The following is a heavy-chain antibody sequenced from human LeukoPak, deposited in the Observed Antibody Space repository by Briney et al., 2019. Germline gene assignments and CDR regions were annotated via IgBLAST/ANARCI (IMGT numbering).Heavy chain of an antibody. D-gene: IGHD6-6*01. CDR1: GGSISSYC. CDR3: ASDRTVAAHLPGYFDY. Sequence: SETLSLTCTVSGGSISSYCWSWIRQPAGKGLEWIGRIYTSGSTNYNPSLKSRVTMSVDTSKNQFSLKLSSVTAADTAVYYCASDRTVAAHLPGYFDYWGQGTLVTVSS. V-gene: IGHV4-4*07. J-gene: IGHJ4*02. CDR2: IYTSGST.